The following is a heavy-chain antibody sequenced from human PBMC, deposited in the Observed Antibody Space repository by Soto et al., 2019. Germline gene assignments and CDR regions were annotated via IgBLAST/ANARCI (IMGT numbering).Heavy chain of an antibody. CDR3: VREMVRGVGSDY. CDR2: ISTSNGNT. CDR1: GYTFTSYG. V-gene: IGHV1-18*01. J-gene: IGHJ4*02. Sequence: QVQLVQSGAEVKKPGASVKVSCKASGYTFTSYGISWVRQAPGQGLEWMGWISTSNGNTKYAQKLQGRVTMTTDTSTSTAYMELKSLRSDDTAVFSWVREMVRGVGSDYWGQGTLVTVSS. D-gene: IGHD3-10*01.